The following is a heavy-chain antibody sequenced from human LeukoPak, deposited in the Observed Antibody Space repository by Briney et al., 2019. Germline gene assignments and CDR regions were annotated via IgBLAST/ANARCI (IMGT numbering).Heavy chain of an antibody. CDR3: ARDHVMTMVTTHYYFDY. CDR2: INPSGGST. D-gene: IGHD4-17*01. J-gene: IGHJ4*02. Sequence: ASVKVSCKASGYTFSSYCMHWVRQAPGQGLEWMGIINPSGGSTTYAQKFQGRVTMTRDTSTNIVYMELSSLSSDDTAVYYCARDHVMTMVTTHYYFDYWGQGTLVTVSS. V-gene: IGHV1-46*01. CDR1: GYTFSSYC.